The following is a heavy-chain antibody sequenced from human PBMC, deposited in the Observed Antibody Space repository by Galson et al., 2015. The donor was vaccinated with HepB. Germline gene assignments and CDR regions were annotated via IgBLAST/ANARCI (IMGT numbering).Heavy chain of an antibody. J-gene: IGHJ3*02. CDR3: AADVYDNSGYFSPDAFDI. Sequence: SVKVSCKASGFTFINSAMQWARQARGQGLEWMGWLVVGSGNTNYARKFQERVIITRDMSTSTAYMELSSLRSEDTAVYYCAADVYDNSGYFSPDAFDIWGQGTMVTVSS. D-gene: IGHD3-22*01. CDR2: LVVGSGNT. V-gene: IGHV1-58*02. CDR1: GFTFINSA.